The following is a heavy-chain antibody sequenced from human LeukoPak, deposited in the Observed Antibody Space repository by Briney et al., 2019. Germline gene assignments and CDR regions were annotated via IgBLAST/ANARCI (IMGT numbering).Heavy chain of an antibody. J-gene: IGHJ4*02. CDR1: GFSLSNYW. CDR2: ISGSGGRI. D-gene: IGHD1-26*01. CDR3: ATSKYSGSY. V-gene: IGHV3-23*01. Sequence: PGGSLRLSCAASGFSLSNYWMTWVRRAPGDGLEWVSAISGSGGRIYYGGSVKGRFSISRDNSKNSLNLRMNSERGEDTAVYYCATSKYSGSYWGQGTLVTVSS.